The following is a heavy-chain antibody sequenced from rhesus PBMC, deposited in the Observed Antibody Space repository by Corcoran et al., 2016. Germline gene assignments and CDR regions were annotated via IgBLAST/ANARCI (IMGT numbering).Heavy chain of an antibody. CDR3: AGDRPVSTAAAGNRYGFDS. V-gene: IGHV4-122*02. Sequence: QVQLQESGPGVVKPSETLSLTCAVSGGSISSSYYYWSWIRQVPGKGGEWIGCICCSESTSYTPSLKSPVTISGYTSKNQFYQKLTSVTAADTAVYDCAGDRPVSTAAAGNRYGFDSWGQGVVVTVSS. J-gene: IGHJ6*01. D-gene: IGHD6-25*01. CDR1: GGSISSSYYY. CDR2: ICCSEST.